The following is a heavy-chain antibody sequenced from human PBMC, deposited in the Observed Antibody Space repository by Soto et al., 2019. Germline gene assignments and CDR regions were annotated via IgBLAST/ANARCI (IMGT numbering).Heavy chain of an antibody. D-gene: IGHD6-19*01. CDR1: GGSISSSY. CDR2: IYYTGST. J-gene: IGHJ4*02. Sequence: PSETLSLTCTVSGGSISSSYWSWIRQPPGKGLEWIGYIYYTGSTNYNPSLKSRVTISVDTSKNQFSLKLSSVTAADTAVYYWARHSRRSGWRYFDYWGQGTLVTVSS. CDR3: ARHSRRSGWRYFDY. V-gene: IGHV4-59*01.